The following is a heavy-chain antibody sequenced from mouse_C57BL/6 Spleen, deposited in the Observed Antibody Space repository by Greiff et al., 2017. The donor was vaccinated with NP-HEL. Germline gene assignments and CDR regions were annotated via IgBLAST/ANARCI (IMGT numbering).Heavy chain of an antibody. CDR2: SRNKANDYTT. J-gene: IGHJ1*03. Sequence: EVNVVESGGGLVQSGRSLRLSCATSGFTFSDFYMEWVRQAPGKGLEWIAASRNKANDYTTEYSASVKGRFIVSRDTSQSILYLQMNALRAEDTAIYYCARDADWDDWYFDVWGTGTTVTVSS. CDR3: ARDADWDDWYFDV. V-gene: IGHV7-1*01. D-gene: IGHD4-1*01. CDR1: GFTFSDFY.